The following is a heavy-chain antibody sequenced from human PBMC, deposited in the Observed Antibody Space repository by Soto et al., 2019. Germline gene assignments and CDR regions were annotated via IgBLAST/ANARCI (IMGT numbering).Heavy chain of an antibody. CDR2: INPGNGNR. J-gene: IGHJ4*02. D-gene: IGHD3-22*01. CDR3: ASGLIYDSSGYYFDY. V-gene: IGHV1-3*01. CDR1: GYRFTSYA. Sequence: ASVEVGCKACGYRFTSYAMHWVRQATGQRLEWMCWINPGNGNRKYSQKFQGRVTITRDTSTSTVYMELSSLRSEDTAVYYCASGLIYDSSGYYFDYWGQGTLVTVSS.